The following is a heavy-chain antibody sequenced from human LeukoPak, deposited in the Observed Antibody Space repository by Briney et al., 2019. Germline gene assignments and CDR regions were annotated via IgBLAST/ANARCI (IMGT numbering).Heavy chain of an antibody. J-gene: IGHJ5*02. Sequence: SETLSLTCTVSGGSISSGGYYWSWIRQHPGKGLEWIGYIYYSGSTYYNPSLKSRVTISVDTSKNQFSLKLSSVTAADTAAYYCARNYYDSSGYLAGLDPWGQGTLVTVSS. V-gene: IGHV4-31*03. CDR3: ARNYYDSSGYLAGLDP. D-gene: IGHD3-22*01. CDR1: GGSISSGGYY. CDR2: IYYSGST.